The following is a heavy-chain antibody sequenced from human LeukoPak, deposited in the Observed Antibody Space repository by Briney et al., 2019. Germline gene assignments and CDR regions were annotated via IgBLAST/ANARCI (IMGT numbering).Heavy chain of an antibody. D-gene: IGHD5-12*01. CDR3: ARSDIIMAIFDD. V-gene: IGHV4-30-2*01. Sequence: SQTLSLTCAVSGGSISSRGNSWSWIRQPPGNGLEWIGYIYHSGSSYYNPSLKSRVTISVDRSKNQFSLKLSSVTAADTAVYYCARSDIIMAIFDDWGQGTLVTVSP. CDR2: IYHSGSS. CDR1: GGSISSRGNS. J-gene: IGHJ4*02.